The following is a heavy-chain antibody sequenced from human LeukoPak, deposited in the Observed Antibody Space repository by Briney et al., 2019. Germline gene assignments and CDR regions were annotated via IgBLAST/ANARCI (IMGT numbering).Heavy chain of an antibody. CDR1: GFTFSSYS. J-gene: IGHJ4*02. CDR3: AKDLLVVVAATNIIDY. Sequence: PGGSLRLTCAASGFTFSSYSMNWVRQAPGKGLEWFSANSGSGGSTYYADSVKGRFTISRDNSKNTLYLQMNSLRAEDTAVYYCAKDLLVVVAATNIIDYWGQGTLVTVSS. CDR2: NSGSGGST. V-gene: IGHV3-23*01. D-gene: IGHD2-15*01.